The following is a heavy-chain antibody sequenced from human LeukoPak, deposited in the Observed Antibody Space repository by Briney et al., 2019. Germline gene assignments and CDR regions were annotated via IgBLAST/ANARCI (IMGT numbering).Heavy chain of an antibody. CDR2: IYYSGST. V-gene: IGHV4-39*01. CDR1: GGSISSSSYY. Sequence: SETLSLTCTVSGGSISSSSYYWGWIRQPPGKGLEWIGSIYYSGSTYYNPSLKSRVTISVDTSKNQFSLKLSSVTAADTAVYYCARSPRVGYSSSWYDYWGQGALVTVSS. CDR3: ARSPRVGYSSSWYDY. D-gene: IGHD6-13*01. J-gene: IGHJ4*02.